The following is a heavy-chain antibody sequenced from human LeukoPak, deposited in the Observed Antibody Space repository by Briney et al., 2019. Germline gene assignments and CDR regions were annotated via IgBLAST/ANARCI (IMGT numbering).Heavy chain of an antibody. CDR1: GGSISSGGYY. D-gene: IGHD7-27*01. Sequence: SETLSLTCTVSGGSISSGGYYWSWIRQHPGKGLEWIGYIYYSGSTYYNPSLKSRVTISVDTSKNQFSLKLSSVTAADTAVYYCAREVGGTGAPYYFDYWGQGTLVTVSS. CDR3: AREVGGTGAPYYFDY. CDR2: IYYSGST. V-gene: IGHV4-31*03. J-gene: IGHJ4*02.